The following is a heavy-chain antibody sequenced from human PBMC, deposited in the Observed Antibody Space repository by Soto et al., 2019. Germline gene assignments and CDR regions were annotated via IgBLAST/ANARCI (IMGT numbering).Heavy chain of an antibody. J-gene: IGHJ4*02. CDR2: ISSGSGYI. D-gene: IGHD3-3*01. CDR1: GFTFSSYS. CDR3: ARASGDLWRPQGTFDY. Sequence: EVQLVESGGGLVKPGGSLRLSCAASGFTFSSYSMNWVRQAPGKGLEWVASISSGSGYIYYADSVKGRFTISRDNAKNSQDLQMNSLSGGDMAVYYCARASGDLWRPQGTFDYWGQGTLVTVPS. V-gene: IGHV3-21*01.